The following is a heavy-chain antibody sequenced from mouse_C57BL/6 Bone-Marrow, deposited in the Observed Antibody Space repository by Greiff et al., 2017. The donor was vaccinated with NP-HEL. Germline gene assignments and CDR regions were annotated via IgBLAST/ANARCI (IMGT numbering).Heavy chain of an antibody. Sequence: EVQLVESGGGLVQPKGSLKLSCAASGFSFNTYAMNWVRQAPGTGLEWVARIRSKSNNYATYYADSVKDRFTISRDDSESMLYLQMNNLKTEDTAMYYCVKGYSNYPYAMDYWGQGTSVTVAS. CDR1: GFSFNTYA. V-gene: IGHV10-1*01. CDR2: IRSKSNNYAT. D-gene: IGHD2-5*01. J-gene: IGHJ4*01. CDR3: VKGYSNYPYAMDY.